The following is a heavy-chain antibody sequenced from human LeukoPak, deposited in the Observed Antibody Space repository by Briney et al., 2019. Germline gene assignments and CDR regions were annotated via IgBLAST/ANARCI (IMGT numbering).Heavy chain of an antibody. Sequence: SETLSLTCTVSGGSISSYYWSWIRQPPGRGLEWIGYIYYSGSTNYNPSLKSRVTISVDTSKNQFSLKLSSVTAADTAVYYCARASGSIFGVPLPDYWGQGTLVTFSS. CDR3: ARASGSIFGVPLPDY. D-gene: IGHD3-3*01. CDR1: GGSISSYY. CDR2: IYYSGST. J-gene: IGHJ4*02. V-gene: IGHV4-59*01.